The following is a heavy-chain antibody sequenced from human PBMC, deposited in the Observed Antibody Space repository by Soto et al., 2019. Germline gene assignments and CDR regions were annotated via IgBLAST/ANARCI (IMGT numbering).Heavy chain of an antibody. V-gene: IGHV3-48*01. J-gene: IGHJ4*02. CDR3: ATEEYSGYDYGSGYFDY. D-gene: IGHD5-12*01. CDR2: ISSSSSTI. Sequence: EVQLVESGGGLVQPGGSLRLSCAASGFTFSSYSMNWVRQAPGKGLEWVSYISSSSSTIYYADSVKGRFTISRDNAKNSLYLQMNSLRAEDTAVYYCATEEYSGYDYGSGYFDYWGQGTLVTVSS. CDR1: GFTFSSYS.